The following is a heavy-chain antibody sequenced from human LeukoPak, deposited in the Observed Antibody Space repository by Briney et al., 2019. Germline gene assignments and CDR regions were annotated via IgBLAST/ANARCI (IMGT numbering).Heavy chain of an antibody. D-gene: IGHD3-10*01. CDR3: ARLITMVRGAYYFDY. CDR2: INPNSGGT. J-gene: IGHJ4*02. CDR1: GYTFTGYY. Sequence: GASVKVSCKASGYTFTGYYMHWVRQAPGQGLEWMGWINPNSGGTNYAQKFQGRVTMTRDTSISTAYMEPSRLRSDDTAVYYCARLITMVRGAYYFDYWGQGTLVTVSS. V-gene: IGHV1-2*02.